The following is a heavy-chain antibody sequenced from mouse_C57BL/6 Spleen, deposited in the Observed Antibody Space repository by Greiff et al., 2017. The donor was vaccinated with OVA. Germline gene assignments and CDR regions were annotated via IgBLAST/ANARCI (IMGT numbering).Heavy chain of an antibody. V-gene: IGHV2-6*03. J-gene: IGHJ3*01. CDR2: IWSDGST. CDR3: ARPYDYDGAWFAY. CDR1: GFSLTSYG. Sequence: VKVEESGPGLVAPSQSLSITCTVSGFSLTSYGVHWVRQPPGKGLEWLVVIWSDGSTTYNSALKSRLSISKDNSKSQVFLKMNSLQTDDTAMYYCARPYDYDGAWFAYWGQGTLVTVSA. D-gene: IGHD2-4*01.